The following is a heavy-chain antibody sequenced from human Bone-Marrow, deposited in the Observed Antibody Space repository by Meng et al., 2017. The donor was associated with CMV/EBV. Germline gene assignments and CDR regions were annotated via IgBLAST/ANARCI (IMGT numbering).Heavy chain of an antibody. CDR3: ARDRTVVVPVASIDHHYYYGMAV. CDR1: GFIFSNYW. D-gene: IGHD2-2*01. V-gene: IGHV3-7*01. Sequence: GESLKIYCPAPGFIFSNYWMSWVRQAPGKGLEWVANIKQDGTEKYYVDSVKGRFTISRDNAKNSVHLQMNSLRAEDTAVYYCARDRTVVVPVASIDHHYYYGMAVWGQGTTVTVSS. J-gene: IGHJ6*02. CDR2: IKQDGTEK.